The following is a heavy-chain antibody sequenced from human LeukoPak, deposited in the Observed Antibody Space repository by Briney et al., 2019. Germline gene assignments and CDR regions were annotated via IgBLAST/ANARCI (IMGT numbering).Heavy chain of an antibody. D-gene: IGHD6-19*01. CDR3: ARASIDSSGWSERNNWFDP. Sequence: SETLSLTCTVSGGSISSYYWSWIRQPPGKGLEWIGYIYYSGSTNYNPSLKSRVTISVDTSKNQFSLKLSSVTAADTAVYYCARASIDSSGWSERNNWFDPWGQGTLVTVSS. V-gene: IGHV4-59*01. CDR2: IYYSGST. J-gene: IGHJ5*02. CDR1: GGSISSYY.